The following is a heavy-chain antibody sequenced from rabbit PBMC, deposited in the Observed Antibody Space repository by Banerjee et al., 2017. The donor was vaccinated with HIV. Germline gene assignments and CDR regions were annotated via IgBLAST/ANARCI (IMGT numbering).Heavy chain of an antibody. J-gene: IGHJ3*01. CDR2: IYSDSNG. CDR1: GFSFSSGYD. D-gene: IGHD4-2*01. Sequence: QEQLVESGGGLVTLGASLTLTCTASGFSFSSGYDMCWVRQAPGKGLEWIGCIYSDSNGYYASWVNGRFTISKTSSTTVTLQMTSLTAADTATYFCARDRDGTFNRLDLWGPGTLVTVS. CDR3: ARDRDGTFNRLDL. V-gene: IGHV1S45*01.